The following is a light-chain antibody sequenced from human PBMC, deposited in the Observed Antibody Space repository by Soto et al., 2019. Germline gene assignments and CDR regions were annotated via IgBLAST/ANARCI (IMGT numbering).Light chain of an antibody. Sequence: EIVLTQSPATLSLSPGERATLSCRASQSLSNFLAWYQQKPGQAPRLLIYDASNRATAIQLRCSGSASGKDFTLTISSLDPEDFEVYCYQQRSTLFTFGHGTKVEIK. V-gene: IGKV3-11*01. CDR2: DAS. J-gene: IGKJ3*01. CDR1: QSLSNF. CDR3: QQRSTLFT.